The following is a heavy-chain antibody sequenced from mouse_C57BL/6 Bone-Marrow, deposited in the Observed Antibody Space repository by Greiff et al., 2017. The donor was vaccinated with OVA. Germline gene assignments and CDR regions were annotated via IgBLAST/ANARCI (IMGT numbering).Heavy chain of an antibody. CDR1: GYTFTSYW. CDR2: IDPSDSYT. V-gene: IGHV1-69*01. CDR3: ARESYGNYYFDY. D-gene: IGHD2-1*01. J-gene: IGHJ2*01. Sequence: QVQLQQPGAELVMPGASVKLSCKASGYTFTSYWMHWVKQRPGQGLEWIGEIDPSDSYTNYNQKFKGKSTLTVDKSSSTAYMQLSSLTSEDSAVYDCARESYGNYYFDYWGQGTTLTVSS.